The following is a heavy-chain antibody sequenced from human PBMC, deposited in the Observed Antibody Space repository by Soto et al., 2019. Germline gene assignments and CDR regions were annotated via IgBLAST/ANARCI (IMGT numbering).Heavy chain of an antibody. D-gene: IGHD1-26*01. V-gene: IGHV3-23*01. J-gene: IGHJ4*02. CDR2: ISGSDGKT. CDR1: GFSFSSYA. CDR3: ARWSFLDY. Sequence: EVQLLESGGGLVRPGGSLRLSCAASGFSFSSYALSWVRQAPGKGLEWVSTISGSDGKTYYADSVKGRCSISRDTSKTTLFLEMSSLRVDDTAVYYCARWSFLDYWGQGTRVTVS.